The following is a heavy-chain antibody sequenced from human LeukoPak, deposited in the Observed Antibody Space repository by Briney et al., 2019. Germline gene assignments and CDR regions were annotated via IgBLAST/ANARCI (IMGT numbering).Heavy chain of an antibody. J-gene: IGHJ4*02. CDR2: IYYSGST. CDR3: ARHANFDCSGGSCYPYYSDY. D-gene: IGHD2-15*01. Sequence: PSETLSLTCTVSGGSISSYYWSWIRQPPGKGLEWIGYIYYSGSTNYNPSLKSRVTISVDTSKNQFSLKLSSVTAADTAVYYCARHANFDCSGGSCYPYYSDYWGQGTLVTVSS. CDR1: GGSISSYY. V-gene: IGHV4-59*08.